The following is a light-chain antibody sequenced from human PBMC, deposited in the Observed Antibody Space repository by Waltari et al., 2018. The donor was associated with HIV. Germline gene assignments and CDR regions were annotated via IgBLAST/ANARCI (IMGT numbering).Light chain of an antibody. CDR1: SDDIGGYNY. V-gene: IGLV2-8*01. Sequence: QSALTQPPSASGSLGQSVTISCSGTSDDIGGYNYVFWYQQYPAKATKLLIYEVNKRPAGGPGRFSGSKSLNTASLTCSGRQAEDEAHYCCSSFAGSNTLVFGGGTKLTVL. CDR3: SSFAGSNTLV. J-gene: IGLJ2*01. CDR2: EVN.